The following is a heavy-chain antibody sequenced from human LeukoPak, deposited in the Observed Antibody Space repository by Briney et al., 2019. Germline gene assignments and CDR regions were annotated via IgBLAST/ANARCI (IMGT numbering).Heavy chain of an antibody. CDR3: ARVVPAAVVIDY. J-gene: IGHJ4*02. CDR2: INHSGST. D-gene: IGHD2-2*01. V-gene: IGHV4-34*01. Sequence: KASETLSLTCAVYGGSFSGYYWSWIRQPPGKGLEWIGEINHSGSTNYNPSLKSRVTISVGTSKNQFSLKLSSVTAADTAVYYCARVVPAAVVIDYWGQGTLVTVSS. CDR1: GGSFSGYY.